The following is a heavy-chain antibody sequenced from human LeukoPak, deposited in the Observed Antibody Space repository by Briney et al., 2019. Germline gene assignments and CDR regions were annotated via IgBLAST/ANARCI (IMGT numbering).Heavy chain of an antibody. CDR1: GGTFSSYA. CDR2: IIPIFGTA. CDR3: ARDGCSGGSCYTEGYYFDY. J-gene: IGHJ4*02. Sequence: SVKVSCKASGGTFSSYAISWVRQAPGQGLEWMGGIIPIFGTANYAQKFQGRVTITADESTSTAYMELSSLRSEDTAVYYCARDGCSGGSCYTEGYYFDYWGQGTLVTVSS. V-gene: IGHV1-69*01. D-gene: IGHD2-15*01.